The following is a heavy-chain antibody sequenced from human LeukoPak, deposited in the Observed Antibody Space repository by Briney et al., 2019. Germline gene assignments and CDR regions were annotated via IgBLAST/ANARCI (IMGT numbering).Heavy chain of an antibody. Sequence: SETLSLTCTVSGYSISSGYYWGWIRQPPGKGLEWIGSIYHSGSTYYNPSPKSRVTISVDTSKNQFSLKLSSVTAADTAVYYCARSRSARPPYFDYWGQGTLVTVSS. CDR3: ARSRSARPPYFDY. CDR1: GYSISSGYY. D-gene: IGHD6-6*01. J-gene: IGHJ4*02. V-gene: IGHV4-38-2*02. CDR2: IYHSGST.